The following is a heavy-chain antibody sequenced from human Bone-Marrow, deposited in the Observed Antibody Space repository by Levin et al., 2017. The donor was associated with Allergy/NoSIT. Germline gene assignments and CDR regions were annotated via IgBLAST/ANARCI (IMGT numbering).Heavy chain of an antibody. J-gene: IGHJ1*01. CDR2: LIPVFSRP. CDR1: GGTFNNKA. CDR3: AGDSPSARCTGDECFSKWLHP. V-gene: IGHV1-69*13. D-gene: IGHD6-19*01. Sequence: AASVKVSCKASGGTFNNKAITWVRQAPGQGLEWMGGLIPVFSRPIYSETFQGRLTITADESTGTAYMELASLTYGDTAVYYCAGDSPSARCTGDECFSKWLHPWGQGTLVTVSS.